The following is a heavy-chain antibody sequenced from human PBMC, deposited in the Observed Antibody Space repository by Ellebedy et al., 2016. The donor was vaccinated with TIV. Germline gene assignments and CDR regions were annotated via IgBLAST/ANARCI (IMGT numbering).Heavy chain of an antibody. V-gene: IGHV1-2*02. D-gene: IGHD5-24*01. Sequence: AASVKVSCKASGYKFIDYYLHWVRQAPGNGLEWMGWINPKSGDIKYAQNFQGRVTLTRDTSVNTAYMQLSGLRSDDTAVYYCATTGAGYNWYYLDGNYWGQGTLVTVFS. CDR3: ATTGAGYNWYYLDGNY. CDR2: INPKSGDI. J-gene: IGHJ4*02. CDR1: GYKFIDYY.